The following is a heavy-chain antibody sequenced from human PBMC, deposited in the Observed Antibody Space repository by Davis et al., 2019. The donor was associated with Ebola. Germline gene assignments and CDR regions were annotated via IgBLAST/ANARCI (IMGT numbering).Heavy chain of an antibody. CDR3: ARDPSRYYYGSGSYSGVGMDV. J-gene: IGHJ6*02. CDR2: IIPILGIP. V-gene: IGHV1-69*04. D-gene: IGHD3-10*01. Sequence: SVKVSCKASGGTFSTYAISWVRHAPGQGLEWMGRIIPILGIPNYVQKFQGRVTITADKSTSTAYMELSSLRSDDTAVYYCARDPSRYYYGSGSYSGVGMDVWGQGTTVTVSS. CDR1: GGTFSTYA.